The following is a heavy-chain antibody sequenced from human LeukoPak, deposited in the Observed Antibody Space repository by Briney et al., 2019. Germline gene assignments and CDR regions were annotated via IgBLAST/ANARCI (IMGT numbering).Heavy chain of an antibody. V-gene: IGHV4-34*01. Sequence: PSETLSLTCAVYGGSFSGYYWSWIRQPPGKGLEWIGEINHSGSTNYNPSLKSRVTISVDTSKNQFSLKLSSVTAADTAVYYCARGIRGYSGYDPIYYYYYYMDVWGKGTTVTVSS. CDR2: INHSGST. D-gene: IGHD5-12*01. CDR3: ARGIRGYSGYDPIYYYYYYMDV. J-gene: IGHJ6*03. CDR1: GGSFSGYY.